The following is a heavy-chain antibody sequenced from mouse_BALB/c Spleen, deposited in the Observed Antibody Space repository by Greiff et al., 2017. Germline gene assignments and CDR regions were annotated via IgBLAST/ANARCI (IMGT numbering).Heavy chain of an antibody. CDR2: ISIYYDNT. D-gene: IGHD2-4*01. CDR3: ARGSYYDYSYYAMDY. V-gene: IGHV1-67*01. CDR1: GYTFTDYA. Sequence: QVQLKQSGPELVRPGESVKISCKGSGYTFTDYAMHWVKQSHAKSLEWIGVISIYYDNTNYNQKFKGKATMTVDKSSSTAYMELARLTSEDSAIYYCARGSYYDYSYYAMDYWGQGTSVTVSS. J-gene: IGHJ4*01.